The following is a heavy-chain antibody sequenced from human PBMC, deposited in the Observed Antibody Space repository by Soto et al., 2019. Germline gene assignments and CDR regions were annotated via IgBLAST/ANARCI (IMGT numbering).Heavy chain of an antibody. Sequence: HPGGSLRLSCAASGFSISSYAMTWVRQAPGKGLEWVSMILGSAGSTYYADSVKGRFTISRDNSRNTLYLQMNSLRVEDTAVYYCAKRPDAFDVWGQGTMVTVSS. CDR2: ILGSAGST. V-gene: IGHV3-23*01. CDR1: GFSISSYA. J-gene: IGHJ3*01. CDR3: AKRPDAFDV. D-gene: IGHD6-6*01.